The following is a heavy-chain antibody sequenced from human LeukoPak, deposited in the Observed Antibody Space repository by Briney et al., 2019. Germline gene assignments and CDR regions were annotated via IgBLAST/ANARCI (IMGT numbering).Heavy chain of an antibody. Sequence: SETLSLTCTVSGGSISSGDYYWSWIRRPPGKGLEWIGYIYYSGSTYYNPSLKSRVTISVDTSKNQFSLKLSSVTAADTAVYYCARGASIAARRPPYYYYYMDVWGKGTTVTVSS. CDR3: ARGASIAARRPPYYYYYMDV. V-gene: IGHV4-30-4*08. J-gene: IGHJ6*03. D-gene: IGHD6-6*01. CDR1: GGSISSGDYY. CDR2: IYYSGST.